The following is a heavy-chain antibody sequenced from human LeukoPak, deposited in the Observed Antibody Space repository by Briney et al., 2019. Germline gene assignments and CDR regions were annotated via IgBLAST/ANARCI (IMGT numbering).Heavy chain of an antibody. CDR1: GFTFSSYA. J-gene: IGHJ4*02. Sequence: GGSLRLSCAASGFTFSSYAMHWVRQAPGKGLEWVAVISYDGSNKYYADSVKGRFTISRDNSKNSPYLQMNSLRAEDTAVYYCARVPYWGQGTLVTVSS. V-gene: IGHV3-30-3*01. CDR3: ARVPY. CDR2: ISYDGSNK.